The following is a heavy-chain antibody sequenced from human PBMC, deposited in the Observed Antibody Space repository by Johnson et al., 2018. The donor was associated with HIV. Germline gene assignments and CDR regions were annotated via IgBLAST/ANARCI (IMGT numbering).Heavy chain of an antibody. CDR3: AKDPPPVGATDAFDI. CDR2: MWYDGSNK. Sequence: QVQLVESGGGVVKPGGSLRLSCAASGFTFSNAWMNWVRQAPGKGLEWVAVMWYDGSNKYYADSVKGRFTISRDNYKNTLYLQMNSLRAEDTAVYYCAKDPPPVGATDAFDIWGQGTMVTVSS. V-gene: IGHV3-30*02. CDR1: GFTFSNAW. J-gene: IGHJ3*02. D-gene: IGHD1-26*01.